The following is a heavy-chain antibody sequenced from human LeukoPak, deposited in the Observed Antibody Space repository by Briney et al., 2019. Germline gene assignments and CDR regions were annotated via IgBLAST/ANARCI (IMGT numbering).Heavy chain of an antibody. J-gene: IGHJ3*02. D-gene: IGHD3-10*01. Sequence: SETLSLTCAVYGASFSGYYWSWIRQPPGRGLEWIGEINHSGSTNYNPSLKSRITISVDTSKNQFSLKLNSMTAADTAVYYCAKSNGYGLVDIWGQGTMVTVSS. CDR2: INHSGST. V-gene: IGHV4-34*01. CDR3: AKSNGYGLVDI. CDR1: GASFSGYY.